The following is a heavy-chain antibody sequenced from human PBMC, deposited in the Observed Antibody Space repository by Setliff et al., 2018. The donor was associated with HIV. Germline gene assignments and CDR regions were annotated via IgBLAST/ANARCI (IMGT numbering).Heavy chain of an antibody. J-gene: IGHJ4*02. CDR3: ARGPPGSSIGWYVGY. D-gene: IGHD6-19*01. CDR1: GGSISSYY. Sequence: SETLSLTCTVSGGSISSYYWSWIRQPAGKGLEWIGEINHSGSTNYNPSLKSRVTISVDTSKNQFSLRLSSVIAADTAVYYCARGPPGSSIGWYVGYWGQGTLVTVSS. CDR2: INHSGST. V-gene: IGHV4-34*01.